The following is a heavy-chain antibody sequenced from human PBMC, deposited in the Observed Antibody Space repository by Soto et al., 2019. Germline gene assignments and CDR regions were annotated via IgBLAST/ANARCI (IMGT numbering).Heavy chain of an antibody. Sequence: PGGSLRLSCRTSGFTFSSYGMHWVRQAPGKGPEWVAFISYDGSDKDYADSVKGRFTISRDNAKNSLYLQMNSLRAEDTAVYYCAVGGSGAGWGQGTLVTVSS. V-gene: IGHV3-30*12. CDR1: GFTFSSYG. CDR2: ISYDGSDK. D-gene: IGHD6-19*01. J-gene: IGHJ4*02. CDR3: AVGGSGAG.